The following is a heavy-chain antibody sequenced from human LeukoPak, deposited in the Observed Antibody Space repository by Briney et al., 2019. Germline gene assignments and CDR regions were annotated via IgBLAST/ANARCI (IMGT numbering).Heavy chain of an antibody. V-gene: IGHV3-74*01. CDR2: ISGDGSVT. J-gene: IGHJ4*01. D-gene: IGHD6-6*01. CDR1: GFTLRNYW. CDR3: ARYSSSSGGASYYLDY. Sequence: PGGSLRLSCTASGFTLRNYWMHWVRQVPGKRLVWVSRISGDGSVTNYAGSVQGRFTISRDNAKNILYLQINSLRSEDTAIYYCARYSSSSGGASYYLDYWGHGTLVTVSS.